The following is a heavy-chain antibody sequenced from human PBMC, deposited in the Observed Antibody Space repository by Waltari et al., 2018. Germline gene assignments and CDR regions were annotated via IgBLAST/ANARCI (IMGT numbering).Heavy chain of an antibody. J-gene: IGHJ5*02. CDR2: ISGSGGST. CDR1: GFTFSSYA. CDR3: AKGTFRAWFGERANWFDP. V-gene: IGHV3-23*04. D-gene: IGHD3-10*01. Sequence: EVQLVESGGGLVQPGGSLRLSCAASGFTFSSYAMSWVRQAPGKGLEWVSAISGSGGSTYYADSVKGRFTISRDNSKNTLYLQMNSLRAEDTAVYYCAKGTFRAWFGERANWFDPWGQGTLVTVSS.